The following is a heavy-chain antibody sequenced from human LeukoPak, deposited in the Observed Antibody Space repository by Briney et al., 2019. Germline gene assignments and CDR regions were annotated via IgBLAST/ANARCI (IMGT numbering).Heavy chain of an antibody. CDR1: GYSFTSYW. CDR3: ARQGGPMVRGVIDYYYYGMDV. CDR2: IYPGDSDT. J-gene: IGHJ6*02. V-gene: IGHV5-51*01. D-gene: IGHD3-10*01. Sequence: KAGESLKISCKGSGYSFTSYWIGWVRQMPGKGLEWMGIIYPGDSDTRYSPSFQGQVTISADKSISTAYLQWSSLKASDTAMYYCARQGGPMVRGVIDYYYYGMDVWGQGTTVTVSS.